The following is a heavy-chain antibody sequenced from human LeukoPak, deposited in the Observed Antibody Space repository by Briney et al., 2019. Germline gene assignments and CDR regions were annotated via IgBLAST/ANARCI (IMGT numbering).Heavy chain of an antibody. Sequence: SETLSLTCTVSGSMYYYYWSWIRQAPGKGLQWIGYIYHTGNTYYSPSLKSRVTISVDTSKNQFSLKLSSVTAADTAVYYCARAPLNYYDSSGYPPYYFDYWGQGTLVTVSS. D-gene: IGHD3-22*01. V-gene: IGHV4-59*12. CDR1: GSMYYYY. CDR3: ARAPLNYYDSSGYPPYYFDY. CDR2: IYHTGNT. J-gene: IGHJ4*02.